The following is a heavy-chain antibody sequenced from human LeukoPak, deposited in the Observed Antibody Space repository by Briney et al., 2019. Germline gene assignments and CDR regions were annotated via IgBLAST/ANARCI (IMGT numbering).Heavy chain of an antibody. CDR2: ISSSSYI. Sequence: GGSLRLSCAASGFTFSSYSMNWVRQAPGKGLEWVSSISSSSYIYYADTVKGRFTISRDNAKNSLYLQMNSLRAEDTAVYDCARDEEEYSSSSGGVGWFDPWGQGTLVTVSS. J-gene: IGHJ5*02. CDR1: GFTFSSYS. V-gene: IGHV3-21*01. D-gene: IGHD6-6*01. CDR3: ARDEEEYSSSSGGVGWFDP.